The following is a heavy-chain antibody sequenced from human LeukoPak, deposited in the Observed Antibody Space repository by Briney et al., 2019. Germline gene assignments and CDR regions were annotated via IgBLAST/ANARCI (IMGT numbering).Heavy chain of an antibody. CDR2: IWYDGSNK. J-gene: IGHJ4*02. Sequence: GGSLRLSCGASGFTFSSYGMHWVRQAPGKGLEWVAVIWYDGSNKYYAASVKGRFTISRDNSANTLYLQMNSLRGEDTAVYYCARATNWNYFDHWGQGTPVTVSS. CDR1: GFTFSSYG. CDR3: ARATNWNYFDH. D-gene: IGHD1-20*01. V-gene: IGHV3-33*01.